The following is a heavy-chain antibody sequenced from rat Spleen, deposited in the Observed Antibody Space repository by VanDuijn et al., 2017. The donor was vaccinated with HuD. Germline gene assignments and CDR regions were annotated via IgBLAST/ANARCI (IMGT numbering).Heavy chain of an antibody. D-gene: IGHD1-5*01. Sequence: EVQLVESGGGLVQPGRSLKLSCAASGFTFSNYYMAWVRQAPKKGLEWVATISTSGSRTYYPDSVKGRFTISRDNAKSSLYLQMNSLKSEDTATYYCARQRDIGRGFDYWGQGVMVTVSS. J-gene: IGHJ2*01. CDR3: ARQRDIGRGFDY. CDR1: GFTFSNYY. CDR2: ISTSGSRT. V-gene: IGHV5-25*01.